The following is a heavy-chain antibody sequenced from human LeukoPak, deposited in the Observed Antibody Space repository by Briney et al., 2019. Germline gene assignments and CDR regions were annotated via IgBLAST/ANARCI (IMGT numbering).Heavy chain of an antibody. CDR1: GFTFGDYA. Sequence: GGSLRLSCTTSGFTFGDYAMSWFRQAPGKGLEWVAVISSDGSNPYYASSVKGRFTISRDNSKSALYLQMNSLRAEDTAVYYCAKKGGFDYWGQGTLVTVSS. J-gene: IGHJ4*02. CDR2: ISSDGSNP. CDR3: AKKGGFDY. D-gene: IGHD3-16*01. V-gene: IGHV3-30*18.